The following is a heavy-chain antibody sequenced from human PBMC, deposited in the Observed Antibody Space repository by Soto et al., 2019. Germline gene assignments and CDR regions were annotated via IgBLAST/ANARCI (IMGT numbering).Heavy chain of an antibody. CDR3: ARTYHYEIGGKTYFYYGMDG. CDR2: IIPMLDSA. D-gene: IGHD3-22*01. Sequence: SVKVSCKASGGTFDNYAITWVRHAPGQGLEWMAGIIPMLDSANYAEKFQDRVTITADESTSTAYMEVSSLRSEDTAVYYCARTYHYEIGGKTYFYYGMDGWGQGTTVNVSS. V-gene: IGHV1-69*13. J-gene: IGHJ6*02. CDR1: GGTFDNYA.